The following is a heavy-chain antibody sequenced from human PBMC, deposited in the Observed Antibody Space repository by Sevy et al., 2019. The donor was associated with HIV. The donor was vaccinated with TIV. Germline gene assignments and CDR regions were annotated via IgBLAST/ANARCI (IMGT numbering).Heavy chain of an antibody. J-gene: IGHJ4*02. D-gene: IGHD3-16*01. CDR1: GFSFSSYG. Sequence: GGSLRLSCAASGFSFSSYGMHWVRQAPGKGLEWMSYIQYDGSNKDYADSVKGRFTISGVNSKNTLYLQMNSLSVGDTAVFYCVNAGGGVGGDHWGQGTLVTVSS. CDR2: IQYDGSNK. V-gene: IGHV3-30*02. CDR3: VNAGGGVGGDH.